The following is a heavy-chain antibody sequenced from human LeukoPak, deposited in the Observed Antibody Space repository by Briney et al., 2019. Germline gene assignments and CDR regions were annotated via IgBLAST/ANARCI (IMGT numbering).Heavy chain of an antibody. CDR2: INPSGGST. V-gene: IGHV1-46*01. Sequence: ASVKVSFKASGYTFTIYYMHWVRQAPGQGLEWMGIINPSGGSTSYAQKFQGRVTMTRDTSTSTVYMELSSLRSEDTAVYYCARSHAEQQLSYYFDYWGQGTLVTVSS. J-gene: IGHJ4*02. CDR1: GYTFTIYY. D-gene: IGHD6-13*01. CDR3: ARSHAEQQLSYYFDY.